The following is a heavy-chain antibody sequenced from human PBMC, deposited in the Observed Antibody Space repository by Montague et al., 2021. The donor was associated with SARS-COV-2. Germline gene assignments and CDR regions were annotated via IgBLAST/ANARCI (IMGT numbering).Heavy chain of an antibody. CDR1: GFTFSSHA. CDR3: TRDYRSIVGDGLDI. J-gene: IGHJ3*02. V-gene: IGHV3-21*01. CDR2: ISTRSTYI. D-gene: IGHD3-16*02. Sequence: SLRLSCAASGFTFSSHAMNWARQAPGKGLEWVSYISTRSTYIYNADSVKGRFTISRDNAKNSLYLRMNSLRVEDTAVYYCTRDYRSIVGDGLDIWGQGTKVTVSS.